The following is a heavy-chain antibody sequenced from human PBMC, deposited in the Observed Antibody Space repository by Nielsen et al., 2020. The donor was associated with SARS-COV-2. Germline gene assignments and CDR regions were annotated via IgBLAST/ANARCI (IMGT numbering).Heavy chain of an antibody. Sequence: GESLKISCAASGFTFSSYWMSWVRQAPGKGLEWVANIKQDGSEKYYVDSVKGRFTISRDNAKNSLYLQMNSLRAEDTAVYYCARATALVVWRELLGCAFDIWGQGTMVTVSS. CDR2: IKQDGSEK. CDR1: GFTFSSYW. CDR3: ARATALVVWRELLGCAFDI. J-gene: IGHJ3*02. D-gene: IGHD1-26*01. V-gene: IGHV3-7*01.